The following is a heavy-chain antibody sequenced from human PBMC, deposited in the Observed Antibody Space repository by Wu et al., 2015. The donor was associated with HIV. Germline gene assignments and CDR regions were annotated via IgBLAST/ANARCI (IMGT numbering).Heavy chain of an antibody. V-gene: IGHV1-69*13. CDR1: GATFTSYA. D-gene: IGHD6-13*01. CDR2: LIPMYGTA. J-gene: IGHJ2*01. Sequence: QVQLLQSGAEVKNPGSSVRVSCKASGATFTSYALSWVRQAPGQGLEWMGRLIPMYGTANYAQKFQGRVTITADEATSTAYMDVSGLRSDDTAVYYCARGRLRRYSSSWYDDWYFDLWGRGHPGHCLL. CDR3: ARGRLRRYSSSWYDDWYFDL.